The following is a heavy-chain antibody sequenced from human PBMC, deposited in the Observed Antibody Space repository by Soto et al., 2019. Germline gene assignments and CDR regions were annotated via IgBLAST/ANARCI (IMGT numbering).Heavy chain of an antibody. J-gene: IGHJ4*02. D-gene: IGHD1-7*01. CDR1: GASFTSNDW. Sequence: SETLSLTCADSGASFTSNDWWTWVRQPPGRGLEWIGEIYRTGSTNYNPSLKSRVTISLDKSENQFSLKVTSLTAADTAVYYCASRDPGTSVDYWGQGTLVTVSS. V-gene: IGHV4-4*02. CDR3: ASRDPGTSVDY. CDR2: IYRTGST.